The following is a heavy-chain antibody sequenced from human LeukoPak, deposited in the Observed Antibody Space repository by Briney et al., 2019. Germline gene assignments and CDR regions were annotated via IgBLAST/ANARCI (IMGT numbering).Heavy chain of an antibody. Sequence: ASVKVSCKASGYTFTGYYMHWVRQAPGQGLEWMGWINPNSGGTNYAQKFQGRVTMTRDTSISTAYMELSRLRSDDTAVYYCASQYYPEAYYYDYMDVWGKGTTVTVSS. J-gene: IGHJ6*03. CDR1: GYTFTGYY. CDR2: INPNSGGT. D-gene: IGHD3-10*01. CDR3: ASQYYPEAYYYDYMDV. V-gene: IGHV1-2*02.